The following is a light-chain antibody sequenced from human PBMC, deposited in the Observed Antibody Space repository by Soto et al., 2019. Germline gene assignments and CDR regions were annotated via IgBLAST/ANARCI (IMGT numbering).Light chain of an antibody. CDR1: HSISSW. V-gene: IGKV1-5*03. CDR2: KAS. Sequence: DIRMTQSPSTLSASVRDRVTITCRASHSISSWLAWYQQKPGKAPKLLISKASSLESGVPSRFSGSVSGTDFTLTISSLQPDDFATYYCQQYNSYWTFGQGTKVEIK. J-gene: IGKJ1*01. CDR3: QQYNSYWT.